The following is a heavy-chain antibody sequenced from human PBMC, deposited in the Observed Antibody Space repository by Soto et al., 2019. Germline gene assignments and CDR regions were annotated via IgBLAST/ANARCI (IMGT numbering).Heavy chain of an antibody. D-gene: IGHD2-21*02. CDR2: ISSGRIYI. V-gene: IGHV3-21*01. J-gene: IGHJ2*01. CDR3: AIHRGDAGFFDL. CDR1: GFNFNTYA. Sequence: EVQLVESGGGLVKPGGSLRLSCAASGFNFNTYAMNWVRQAPGKGLEWVSYISSGRIYIYYAESVKGRFTVSRDNAKNSLDLEMNSLRAEDTAIYYCAIHRGDAGFFDLWGLGTLVTVSS.